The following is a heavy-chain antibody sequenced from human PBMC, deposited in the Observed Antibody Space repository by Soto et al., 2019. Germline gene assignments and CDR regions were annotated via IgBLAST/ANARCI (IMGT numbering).Heavy chain of an antibody. D-gene: IGHD5-12*01. CDR1: GGSIRDYY. CDR2: MYISGST. CDR3: ARMYNSGFYRPEGDYYFYGMDV. V-gene: IGHV4-4*07. Sequence: QVQLQESGPGLVKPSETLSVTCSVSGGSIRDYYWSWIRQPAGKGLEWIGRMYISGSTKYNPSLKSPVTMSADTSVNQFSLTLISVTAADTATYYCARMYNSGFYRPEGDYYFYGMDVWGQGTTVTVSS. J-gene: IGHJ6*02.